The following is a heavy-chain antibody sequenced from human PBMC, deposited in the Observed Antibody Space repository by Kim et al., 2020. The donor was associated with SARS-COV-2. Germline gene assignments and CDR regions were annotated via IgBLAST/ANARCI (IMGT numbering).Heavy chain of an antibody. D-gene: IGHD3-16*01. CDR1: GGSISSYY. Sequence: SETLSLTCTVSGGSISSYYWSWIRQPPGKGLEWIGYIYYSGTTNYNPSLKSRVTISVDTSKNQFSLKLSSVTAADTAVFYCARRGGGGSKKPYYFDYWG. CDR3: ARRGGGGSKKPYYFDY. J-gene: IGHJ4*01. V-gene: IGHV4-59*13. CDR2: IYYSGTT.